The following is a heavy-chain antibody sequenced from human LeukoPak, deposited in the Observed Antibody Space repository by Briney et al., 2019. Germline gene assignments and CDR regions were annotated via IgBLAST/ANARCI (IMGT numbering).Heavy chain of an antibody. V-gene: IGHV3-64D*09. CDR2: ISSSGGST. Sequence: GGSLRLSCSASGFIFSSYAMHWVRQAPGKRLEYVSAISSSGGSTYYADSVKGRFTISRDNSKNTLYLQMSSLRAEDTAVYYCARDLAGEDDAFDIWGQGTMVTVSS. J-gene: IGHJ3*02. CDR3: ARDLAGEDDAFDI. CDR1: GFIFSSYA.